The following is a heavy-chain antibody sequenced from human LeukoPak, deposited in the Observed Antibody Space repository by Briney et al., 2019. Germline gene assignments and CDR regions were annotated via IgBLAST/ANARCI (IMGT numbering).Heavy chain of an antibody. D-gene: IGHD6-19*01. CDR2: ISYDGSPK. CDR1: GFMFRSYG. CDR3: AKGWNSGWNFFDS. Sequence: GGSLRLSCAASGFMFRSYGIHWVRQAPGKGLEWVAVISYDGSPKYYADSVKGRFTISRDNSKNTLYLQMNSLRAEDTAVYYCAKGWNSGWNFFDSWGQGTLVTVSS. J-gene: IGHJ4*02. V-gene: IGHV3-30*18.